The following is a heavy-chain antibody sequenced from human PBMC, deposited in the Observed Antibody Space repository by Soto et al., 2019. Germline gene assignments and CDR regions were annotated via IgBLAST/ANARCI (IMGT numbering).Heavy chain of an antibody. CDR1: GFTINSYG. D-gene: IGHD5-18*01. J-gene: IGHJ5*02. V-gene: IGHV3-30*03. Sequence: PGGSMRLSCAASGFTINSYGMHWVRQSPGKGLEWVAVISYDGTNKDYVDSVKGRFTISRDISKNTVYLQMNSLRPEDTAVYYCAILIVIQPAAPFPWGQGTLVTVSS. CDR2: ISYDGTNK. CDR3: AILIVIQPAAPFP.